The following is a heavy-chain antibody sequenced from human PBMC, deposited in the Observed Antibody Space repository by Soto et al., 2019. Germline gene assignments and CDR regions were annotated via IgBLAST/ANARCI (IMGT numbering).Heavy chain of an antibody. V-gene: IGHV1-46*03. J-gene: IGHJ4*02. CDR3: AKEVAAAGKVFDY. Sequence: ASVKVSCKASGFTFTNYWMHWVRQAPGQGLEWMAAINPGGGNTAYAPTFQGRVTVTTDTSTSTVYMEMTSLRSEDTAVYYCAKEVAAAGKVFDYWAQGTLVTVSS. D-gene: IGHD6-13*01. CDR2: INPGGGNT. CDR1: GFTFTNYW.